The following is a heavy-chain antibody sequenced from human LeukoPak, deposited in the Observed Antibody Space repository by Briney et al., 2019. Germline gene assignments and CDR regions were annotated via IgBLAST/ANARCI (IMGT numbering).Heavy chain of an antibody. CDR2: ITYDGINK. D-gene: IGHD5-12*01. V-gene: IGHV3-30-3*01. CDR3: ARSYYGGYQIDY. J-gene: IGHJ4*02. Sequence: GGSLRLSCAASGFTFSSYAMHWVRQAPGKGLEWVAVITYDGINKYYADSVKGRFTISRGNSKNTLYLQMISLRAEDTALYYCARSYYGGYQIDYWGQGTLVTVSS. CDR1: GFTFSSYA.